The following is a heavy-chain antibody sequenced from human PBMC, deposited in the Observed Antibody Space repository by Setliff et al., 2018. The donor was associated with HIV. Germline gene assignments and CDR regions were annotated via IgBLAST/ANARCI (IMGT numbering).Heavy chain of an antibody. Sequence: GGSLRLSCAVSEITFGNSIIAWVRQAPGKGLEWVSTISNIDGSTYYADSVKGRFTISRENAKNSLYLQMNNVRAGDTAVYYCTRELNGHTSSHYYFGLDVWGQGTTVTVSS. CDR1: EITFGNSI. CDR2: ISNIDGST. V-gene: IGHV3-23*01. D-gene: IGHD6-6*01. CDR3: TRELNGHTSSHYYFGLDV. J-gene: IGHJ6*02.